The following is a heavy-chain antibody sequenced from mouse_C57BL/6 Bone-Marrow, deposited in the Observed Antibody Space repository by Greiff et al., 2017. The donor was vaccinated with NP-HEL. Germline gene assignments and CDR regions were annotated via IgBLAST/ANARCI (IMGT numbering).Heavy chain of an antibody. D-gene: IGHD2-12*01. CDR2: ISNLACSI. J-gene: IGHJ2*01. CDR3: ARQLGDSYYFDY. Sequence: EVKVVESGGGLVQPGGSLKLSCAASGFTFSDYGMAWVRQAPRKGPEWVAFISNLACSIYYADTVTGRFTISRENAKNTLYLEMSSLRSEDTAMYYCARQLGDSYYFDYWGQGTTLTVSS. CDR1: GFTFSDYG. V-gene: IGHV5-15*01.